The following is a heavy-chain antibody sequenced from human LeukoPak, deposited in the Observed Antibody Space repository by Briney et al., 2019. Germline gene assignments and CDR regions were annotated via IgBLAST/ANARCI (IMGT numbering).Heavy chain of an antibody. D-gene: IGHD4-17*01. V-gene: IGHV1-2*02. Sequence: ASVKVSCKASGYSFTGYYMHWVRQAPGQGLEWMGWINPNSGGTNYAQKFQGRVTMTRDTSISTAYMEMSRLRSDDTAVYYCARDWGYGDCAFDYWGQGTLVTVSS. J-gene: IGHJ4*02. CDR1: GYSFTGYY. CDR2: INPNSGGT. CDR3: ARDWGYGDCAFDY.